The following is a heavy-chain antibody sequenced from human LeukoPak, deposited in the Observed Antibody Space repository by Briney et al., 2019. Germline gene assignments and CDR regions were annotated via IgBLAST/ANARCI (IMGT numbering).Heavy chain of an antibody. V-gene: IGHV1-69*13. CDR3: ASSLCSGGSCYFPFDY. J-gene: IGHJ4*02. CDR1: GGTFSSYA. Sequence: ASVKVSCKASGGTFSSYAISWVRQAPGQGLEWMGGIIPIFGTANYAQKFQGRVTITADESTSTAYMELSSLRSEDTAVYYCASSLCSGGSCYFPFDYWGQGTLVTVSS. CDR2: IIPIFGTA. D-gene: IGHD2-15*01.